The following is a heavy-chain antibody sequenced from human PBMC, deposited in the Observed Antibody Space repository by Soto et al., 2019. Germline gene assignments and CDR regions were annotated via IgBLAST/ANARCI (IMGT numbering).Heavy chain of an antibody. Sequence: QVQLVESGGGVVQPGRSLRLSCAASGFTFSSYGMHWVRQAPGKGLEWVAVIWYDGSNKYYADSVKGRFTISRDNSKNTLDLQMNSLRAEDTAVDYCARDMGGSSYYAFDIWGQGTMVTVSS. CDR3: ARDMGGSSYYAFDI. CDR2: IWYDGSNK. CDR1: GFTFSSYG. D-gene: IGHD6-6*01. V-gene: IGHV3-33*01. J-gene: IGHJ3*02.